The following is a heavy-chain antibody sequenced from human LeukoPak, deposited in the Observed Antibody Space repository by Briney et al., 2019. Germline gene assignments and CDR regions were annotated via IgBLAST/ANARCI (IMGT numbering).Heavy chain of an antibody. CDR1: GGSFSGYY. CDR3: ASRRSSQSRYYYYYMDA. CDR2: INHSGST. J-gene: IGHJ6*03. D-gene: IGHD6-13*01. Sequence: SETLSLTCAVYGGSFSGYYWIWIRQPPGKGLEWIGEINHSGSTNYNPSLKSRFTLSVDTSKNQFSLKLSSVTAADTAVYYCASRRSSQSRYYYYYMDAWGKGTTVTVSS. V-gene: IGHV4-34*01.